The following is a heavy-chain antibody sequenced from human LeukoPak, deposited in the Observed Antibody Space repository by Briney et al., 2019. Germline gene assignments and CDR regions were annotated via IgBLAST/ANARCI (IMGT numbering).Heavy chain of an antibody. CDR2: ISSSSSYI. Sequence: GGSLRLSCAASGFTFSGYSMNWVRQAPGKGLEGVSSISSSSSYIYYADSVKDRLTISRDNDKNSLYLHMNSLRAEDTAVYYCARLDSSGFTYYFDYWGQGTLVTVSS. V-gene: IGHV3-21*01. D-gene: IGHD6-19*01. CDR1: GFTFSGYS. J-gene: IGHJ4*02. CDR3: ARLDSSGFTYYFDY.